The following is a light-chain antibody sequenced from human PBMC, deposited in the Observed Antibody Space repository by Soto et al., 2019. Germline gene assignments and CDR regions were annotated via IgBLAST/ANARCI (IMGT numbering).Light chain of an antibody. CDR2: ATS. J-gene: IGKJ4*01. V-gene: IGKV3-20*01. Sequence: EIVLTQSPGTVSLSPGESATLSCRASQSISRSDLAWYQHRPGQSPRLLIYATSSRATGNPDRFTGGGAGTGFTLTISRLGPEDSAVYYCQRYGRSPTFGGGTKVEIK. CDR3: QRYGRSPT. CDR1: QSISRSD.